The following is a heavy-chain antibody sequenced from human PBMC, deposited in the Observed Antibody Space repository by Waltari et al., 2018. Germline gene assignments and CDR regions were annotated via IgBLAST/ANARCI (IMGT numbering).Heavy chain of an antibody. CDR3: ARGQGTSWLGPAAG. CDR1: GYSISSGYY. CDR2: IYHSGST. Sequence: QVQLQESGPGLVKPSETLSLTCTVSGYSISSGYYWGWIRQPPGKGLEWIGSIYHSGSTYYNPSLKSRVTISVDTSKNQFSLKLSSVTAADTAVYYCARGQGTSWLGPAAGWGQGTLVTVSS. J-gene: IGHJ4*02. D-gene: IGHD2-2*01. V-gene: IGHV4-38-2*02.